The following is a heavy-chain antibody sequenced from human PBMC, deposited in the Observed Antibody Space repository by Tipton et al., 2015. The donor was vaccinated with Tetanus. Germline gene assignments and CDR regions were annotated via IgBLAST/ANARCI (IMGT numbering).Heavy chain of an antibody. J-gene: IGHJ6*02. CDR3: ARDSSSSFHGMDV. CDR1: GGSVSSGGYY. V-gene: IGHV4-31*03. D-gene: IGHD6-13*01. Sequence: LRLSCTVSGGSVSSGGYYWSWIRQHPGKGLEWIGYIYYSGSTYYNPSLKSRVTISVDTSKNQFSLKLSSVTAADTAVYYCARDSSSSFHGMDVWGQGTTVTVSS. CDR2: IYYSGST.